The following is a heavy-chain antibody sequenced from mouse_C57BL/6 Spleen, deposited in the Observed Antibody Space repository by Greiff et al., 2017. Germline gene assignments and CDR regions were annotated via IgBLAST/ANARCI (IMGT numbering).Heavy chain of an antibody. CDR2: LWSGGST. J-gene: IGHJ2*01. V-gene: IGHV2-2*01. CDR3: ARNAQDDYDYVDY. D-gene: IGHD2-4*01. CDR1: GFSLTSYG. Sequence: QVQLQQSGPGLVQPSQSLSITCTVSGFSLTSYGVHWVRQSPGKGLEWLGVLWSGGSTNYNAAFISSLSISTANSKSQVFFKMNSLQADDTAIYYCARNAQDDYDYVDYWGQGTTLTVSS.